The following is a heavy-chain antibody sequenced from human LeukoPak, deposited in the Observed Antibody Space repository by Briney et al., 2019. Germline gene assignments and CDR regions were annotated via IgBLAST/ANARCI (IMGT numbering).Heavy chain of an antibody. CDR3: ARRLKDGYSYGPVFDY. Sequence: PSETLSLTCTVSGGSISSSSYYWGWIRQPPGKGLEWIGSIYYSGSTYYNPSLKSRVTISVDTSKNQFSLKLSSVTAADTAVYYCARRLKDGYSYGPVFDYWGQGTLVTVSS. CDR2: IYYSGST. CDR1: GGSISSSSYY. V-gene: IGHV4-39*01. J-gene: IGHJ4*02. D-gene: IGHD5-18*01.